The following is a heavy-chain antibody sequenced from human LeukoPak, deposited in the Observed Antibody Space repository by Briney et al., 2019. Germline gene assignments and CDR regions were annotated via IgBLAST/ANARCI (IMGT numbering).Heavy chain of an antibody. D-gene: IGHD3-3*01. J-gene: IGHJ4*02. CDR1: GFTFSSYE. V-gene: IGHV3-48*03. Sequence: PGGSLRLSCAASGFTFSSYEMNWVRQAPGKGLEWVSYISSSGSTIYYADSVKGRFTISRDNDKNSLYLQMNSLRAEDTAVYYCARYGFWSGYYIDYWGQGTLVTLSS. CDR3: ARYGFWSGYYIDY. CDR2: ISSSGSTI.